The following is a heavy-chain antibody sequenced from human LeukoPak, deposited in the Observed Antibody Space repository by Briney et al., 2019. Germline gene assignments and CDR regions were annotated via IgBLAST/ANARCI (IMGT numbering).Heavy chain of an antibody. CDR2: ISSSGSTI. CDR1: GFTFSRFS. CDR3: ARGSYYGSGSYYWGY. D-gene: IGHD3-10*01. J-gene: IGHJ4*02. V-gene: IGHV3-48*04. Sequence: GGPLRLSCAASGFTFSRFSMNWVRQAPGKGLEWVSYISSSGSTIYYADSVKGRFTISRDNAKNSLYLQMNSLRAEDTAVYYCARGSYYGSGSYYWGYWGQGTLVTVSS.